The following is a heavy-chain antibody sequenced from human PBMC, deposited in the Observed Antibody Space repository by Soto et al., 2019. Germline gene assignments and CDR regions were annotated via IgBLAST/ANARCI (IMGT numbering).Heavy chain of an antibody. D-gene: IGHD2-15*01. V-gene: IGHV3-30-3*01. CDR3: ARDMLRWGYCSGGSCYKGEFDY. CDR2: ISYDGSNK. Sequence: QVQLVESGGGVVQPGRSLRLSCAASGFTCSSYAMHWVRQAPGKGLEWVAVISYDGSNKYYADSVKGRFTISRYNSKNTLYLQMNSLRAEDTAVYYCARDMLRWGYCSGGSCYKGEFDYWGQGTLVTVSS. CDR1: GFTCSSYA. J-gene: IGHJ4*02.